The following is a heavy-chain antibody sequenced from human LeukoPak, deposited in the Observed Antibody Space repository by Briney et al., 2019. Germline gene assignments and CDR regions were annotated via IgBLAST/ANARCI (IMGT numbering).Heavy chain of an antibody. Sequence: SVKVSCKASGGTFSSYAISWVRQAPGQGLEWTGGIIPIFGTANYAQKFQGRVTITADKSTSTAYMELSSLRSEDTAVYYCTRGDNYYDSSGYPHGYYYYYMDVWGKGTTVTISS. CDR2: IIPIFGTA. D-gene: IGHD3-22*01. CDR3: TRGDNYYDSSGYPHGYYYYYMDV. J-gene: IGHJ6*03. CDR1: GGTFSSYA. V-gene: IGHV1-69*06.